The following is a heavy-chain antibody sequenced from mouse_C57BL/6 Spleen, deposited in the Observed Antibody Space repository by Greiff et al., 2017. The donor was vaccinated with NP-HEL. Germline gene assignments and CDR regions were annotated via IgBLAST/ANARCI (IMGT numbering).Heavy chain of an antibody. D-gene: IGHD2-3*01. V-gene: IGHV5-4*01. J-gene: IGHJ3*01. CDR2: ISDGGSYT. CDR1: GFTFSSYA. CDR3: ARDQDGYYGEVWFAY. Sequence: EVQLVESGGGLVKPGGSLKLSCAASGFTFSSYAMSWVRQTPEKRLEWVATISDGGSYTYYPDNVKGRFTISRDNAKNNLYLQMSHLKSEDTAMYYCARDQDGYYGEVWFAYWGQGTLVTVSA.